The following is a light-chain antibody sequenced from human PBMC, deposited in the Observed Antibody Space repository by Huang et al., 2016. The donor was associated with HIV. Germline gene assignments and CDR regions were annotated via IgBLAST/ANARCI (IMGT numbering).Light chain of an antibody. V-gene: IGKV3-15*01. CDR3: LHYDNWLPYT. Sequence: EIVMTQSPTTLSESPGERATLSCSASQRVGNNCGWYQQKPGQAPSLLIYGASNRPSGIPARFSGSGSETEFTRTISSLQSEDFAVYYCLHYDNWLPYTFGQGTKVEIK. J-gene: IGKJ2*01. CDR2: GAS. CDR1: QRVGNN.